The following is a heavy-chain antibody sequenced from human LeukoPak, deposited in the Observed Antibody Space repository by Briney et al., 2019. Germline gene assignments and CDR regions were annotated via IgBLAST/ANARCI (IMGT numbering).Heavy chain of an antibody. CDR2: INTNTGEP. V-gene: IGHV7-4-1*02. D-gene: IGHD3-16*02. Sequence: GASVKVSCKASGNTFINYAMNWVRQASGQGLEWMGWINTNTGEPTYAQGFTGRFVFSLDTSVSTAYLQISSLKAEDTAVYYCARAYQPLGGLSFPDSWGQGTLVTVSS. CDR1: GNTFINYA. CDR3: ARAYQPLGGLSFPDS. J-gene: IGHJ5*01.